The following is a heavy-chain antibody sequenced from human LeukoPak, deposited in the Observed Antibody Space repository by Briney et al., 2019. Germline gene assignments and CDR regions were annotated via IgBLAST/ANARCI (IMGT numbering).Heavy chain of an antibody. J-gene: IGHJ4*02. D-gene: IGHD1-26*01. CDR3: TTDPLGWEPDFDY. Sequence: PGGSLRLSCAASGFTFSSARMTWVRQAPGKGLEWVGRIESKTNGGTTDYAAPVKGRFTISRDDSKNTLYLQMNSLKTEDTAVYYCTTDPLGWEPDFDYWGQGTLVTVSS. CDR1: GFTFSSAR. V-gene: IGHV3-15*04. CDR2: IESKTNGGTT.